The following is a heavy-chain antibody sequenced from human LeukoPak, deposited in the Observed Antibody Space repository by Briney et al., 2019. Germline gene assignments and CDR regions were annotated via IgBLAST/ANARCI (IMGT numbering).Heavy chain of an antibody. CDR2: IYYSGST. CDR3: ARDRYSYGVDY. V-gene: IGHV4-59*01. J-gene: IGHJ4*02. D-gene: IGHD5-18*01. CDR1: GGPISSYY. Sequence: SETLSLPCTVSGGPISSYYWSWFRKPPGKGLEWIGYIYYSGSTNYNPSLKSRVTISVDTSKNQFSLKLSSVTAADTAVYYCARDRYSYGVDYWGQGTLVTVSS.